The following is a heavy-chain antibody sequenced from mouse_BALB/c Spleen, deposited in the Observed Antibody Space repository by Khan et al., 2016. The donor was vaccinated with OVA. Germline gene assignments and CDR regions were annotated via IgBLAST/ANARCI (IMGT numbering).Heavy chain of an antibody. D-gene: IGHD1-1*02. CDR2: IYPGNGDT. V-gene: IGHV1-12*01. CDR1: GYTFTSYN. J-gene: IGHJ1*01. Sequence: QVQLQQPGAELVKPGASVKMSCKASGYTFTSYNMHWVKQTPGQGLEWIGAIYPGNGDTSYNQKFKGKATLTADKSSSTAYMQLSSLTSEDSVVFFCAREGVGLYIDVCGAGPTVTVSS. CDR3: AREGVGLYIDV.